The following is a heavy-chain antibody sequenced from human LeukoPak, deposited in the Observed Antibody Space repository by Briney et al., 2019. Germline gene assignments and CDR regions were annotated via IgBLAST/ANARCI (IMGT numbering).Heavy chain of an antibody. Sequence: ASVKVSCKASGYTFTSYGISWVRQAPGQGFEWMGWISAYNGNTNYAQKLQGRVTMTTDTSTSTAYMELRSLRSDDTAMYYCAATSFYYYDGDGHSDAFDMWGQGTLVTVSS. J-gene: IGHJ3*02. V-gene: IGHV1-18*01. CDR1: GYTFTSYG. D-gene: IGHD2-21*01. CDR2: ISAYNGNT. CDR3: AATSFYYYDGDGHSDAFDM.